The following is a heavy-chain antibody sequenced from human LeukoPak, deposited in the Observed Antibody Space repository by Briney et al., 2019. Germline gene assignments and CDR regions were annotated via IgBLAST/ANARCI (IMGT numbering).Heavy chain of an antibody. CDR2: ILQSGST. J-gene: IGHJ3*02. D-gene: IGHD3-10*01. CDR1: GDSISSNYW. Sequence: SGTLSLTCAVSGDSISSNYWWSWVRQSPGKGLEWIGEILQSGSTNYNPPLRSRVTISVDTSKNQFSLKLRSVTAADTAVYYCAKSNGYGLVDIWGQGTMVTVSS. CDR3: AKSNGYGLVDI. V-gene: IGHV4-4*02.